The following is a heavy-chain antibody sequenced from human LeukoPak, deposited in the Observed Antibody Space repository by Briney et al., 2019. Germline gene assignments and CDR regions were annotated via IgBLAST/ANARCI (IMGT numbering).Heavy chain of an antibody. Sequence: SETLSLTCTVSGGSISSYYWSWIRQPPGTGLEWIGYIYYSGSTNYNPSLKSRVTISVDTSKNQFSLKLSSVTTADTAVYYCARDLAGRQLLKGNFDYWGQGTLVTVSS. J-gene: IGHJ4*02. D-gene: IGHD2-2*01. CDR3: ARDLAGRQLLKGNFDY. V-gene: IGHV4-59*01. CDR1: GGSISSYY. CDR2: IYYSGST.